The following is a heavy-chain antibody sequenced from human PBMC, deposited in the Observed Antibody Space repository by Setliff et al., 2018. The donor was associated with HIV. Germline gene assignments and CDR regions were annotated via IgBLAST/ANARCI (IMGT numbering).Heavy chain of an antibody. CDR1: GGSFSGYN. CDR2: INHSGST. CDR3: ARGGGTIIGANFDY. D-gene: IGHD3-3*01. Sequence: PSETLSLTCAVYGGSFSGYNWSWIRQTPGKGLEWIGEINHSGSTNHNPSIKSRATISVDTSKNQFSLKLSSVTAADTAVYYCARGGGTIIGANFDYWGQGTLVTVSS. V-gene: IGHV4-34*04. J-gene: IGHJ4*02.